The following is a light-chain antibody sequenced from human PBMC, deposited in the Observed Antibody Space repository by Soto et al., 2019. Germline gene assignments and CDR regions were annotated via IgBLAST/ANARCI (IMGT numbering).Light chain of an antibody. Sequence: QSALTQPRSVSGSPGQSVTISCTGTSSDVGGYNYVSWYQQYPGKAPKLMIYDVRKRPSGVPDRFSGSKSDNTASLTISGLQAEDEADYYCCSYAGTYTWVFGGGTQLTVL. CDR1: SSDVGGYNY. J-gene: IGLJ3*02. CDR3: CSYAGTYTWV. CDR2: DVR. V-gene: IGLV2-11*01.